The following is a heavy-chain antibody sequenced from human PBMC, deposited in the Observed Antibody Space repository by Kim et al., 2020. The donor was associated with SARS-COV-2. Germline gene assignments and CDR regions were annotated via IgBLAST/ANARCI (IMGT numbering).Heavy chain of an antibody. CDR3: ARGHSSSWYYYYYGMDV. CDR2: INPSGGST. V-gene: IGHV1-46*01. J-gene: IGHJ6*02. CDR1: GYTFTSYY. D-gene: IGHD6-13*01. Sequence: ASVKVSCKASGYTFTSYYMHWVRQAPGQGLEWMGIINPSGGSTSYAQKFQGRVTMTRDTSTSTVYMELSSLRSEDTAVYYCARGHSSSWYYYYYGMDVWGQGTTVTVSS.